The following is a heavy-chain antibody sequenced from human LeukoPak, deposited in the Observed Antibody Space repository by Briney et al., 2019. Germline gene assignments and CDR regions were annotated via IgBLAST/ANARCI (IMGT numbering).Heavy chain of an antibody. V-gene: IGHV4-39*01. CDR2: IYYSGST. J-gene: IGHJ5*02. CDR1: GGSISSSSYY. D-gene: IGHD3-3*01. CDR3: ARHLTIFGATTWFDP. Sequence: SETLSLTCTVSGGSISSSSYYWGWIRQPPGKGLEWIGSIYYSGSTNYNPSLKSRVTISVDTSKNQFSLKLSSVTAADTAVYYCARHLTIFGATTWFDPWGQGTLVTVSS.